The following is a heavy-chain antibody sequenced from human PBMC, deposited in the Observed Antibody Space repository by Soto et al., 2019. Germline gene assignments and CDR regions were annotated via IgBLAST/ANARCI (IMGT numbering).Heavy chain of an antibody. V-gene: IGHV4-31*03. Sequence: SETLSLTCTVSGGSISSGGYYWSWIRQHPGKGLEWIGYTYYSGSTYYNPSLKSRVTISVDTSKNQFSLKLSSVTAADTAVYYCARRGVVQSWFDPWGQGTLVTVSS. CDR3: ARRGVVQSWFDP. CDR2: TYYSGST. J-gene: IGHJ5*02. D-gene: IGHD2-15*01. CDR1: GGSISSGGYY.